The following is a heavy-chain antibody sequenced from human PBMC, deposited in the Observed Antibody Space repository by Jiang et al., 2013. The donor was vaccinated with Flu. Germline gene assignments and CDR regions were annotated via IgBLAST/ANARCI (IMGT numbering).Heavy chain of an antibody. J-gene: IGHJ3*02. V-gene: IGHV1-2*04. CDR3: ARAYESSGDAFDI. D-gene: IGHD6-25*01. CDR2: INPNSGGT. CDR1: GYTFTGYY. Sequence: SGAEVKKPGASVKVSCKASGYTFTGYYMHWVRQAPGQGLEWMGWINPNSGGTNYAQKFQGWVTMTRDTSISTAYMELSRLRSDDTAVYYCARAYESSGDAFDIWGQGTMVTVSS.